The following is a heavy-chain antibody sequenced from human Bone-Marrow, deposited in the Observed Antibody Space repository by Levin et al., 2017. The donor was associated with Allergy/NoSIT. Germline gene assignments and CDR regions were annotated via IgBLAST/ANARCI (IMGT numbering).Heavy chain of an antibody. Sequence: GGSLRLSCAASGFTVGNNYVAWVRQAPGKGLDWISVIYSGGDTYYADSVKGRFTISRDKSKNTVYLQMNSLRVEDTAVYYCSSAPGFSDYWGQGTLVTVSS. CDR3: SSAPGFSDY. CDR1: GFTVGNNY. J-gene: IGHJ4*02. V-gene: IGHV3-66*01. CDR2: IYSGGDT.